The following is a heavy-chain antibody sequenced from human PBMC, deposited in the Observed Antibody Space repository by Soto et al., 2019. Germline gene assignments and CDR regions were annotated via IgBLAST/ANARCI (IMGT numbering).Heavy chain of an antibody. D-gene: IGHD1-1*01. V-gene: IGHV3-64*01. J-gene: IGHJ4*02. CDR2: ISGSGDTT. CDR1: GFTFSAFS. CDR3: SREGDPGMTAY. Sequence: GGSLRLSCAASGFTFSAFSMHWVRQAPGKGLEYVSVISGSGDTTYYANSVKGRFTISRDNSKNILYLQMGSLRVEDMAVYYCSREGDPGMTAYRAQGTLVTVSS.